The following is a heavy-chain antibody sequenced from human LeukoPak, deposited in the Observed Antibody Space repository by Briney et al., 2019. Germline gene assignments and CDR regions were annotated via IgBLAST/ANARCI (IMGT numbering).Heavy chain of an antibody. CDR3: ARDVGYYYDSSGYYPGY. CDR1: GYTFTSYG. CDR2: ISAYNGNT. Sequence: ASVKVSCKASGYTFTSYGISWVRQAPGQGLEWMGWISAYNGNTNYAQKLQGRVTMTTDTSTSTAYMELRSLRSDDTAVYYCARDVGYYYDSSGYYPGYWGQGTLVTVSS. V-gene: IGHV1-18*01. D-gene: IGHD3-22*01. J-gene: IGHJ4*02.